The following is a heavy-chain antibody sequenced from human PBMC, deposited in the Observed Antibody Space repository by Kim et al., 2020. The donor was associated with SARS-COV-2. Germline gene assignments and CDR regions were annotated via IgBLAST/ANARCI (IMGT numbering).Heavy chain of an antibody. V-gene: IGHV4-59*13. Sequence: SETLSLTCTVSGGSISSYYWSWIRQPPGKGLEWIGYIYYSGSTNYNPSLKSRVTISVDTSKNQFSLKLSSVTAADTAVYYCARLGYSSSSGDYWGQGTLVTVSS. CDR1: GGSISSYY. J-gene: IGHJ4*02. CDR2: IYYSGST. CDR3: ARLGYSSSSGDY. D-gene: IGHD6-6*01.